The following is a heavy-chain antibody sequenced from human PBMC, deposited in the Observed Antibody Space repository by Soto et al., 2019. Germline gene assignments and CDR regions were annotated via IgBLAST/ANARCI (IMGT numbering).Heavy chain of an antibody. D-gene: IGHD2-15*01. CDR1: SGSITEYS. V-gene: IGHV4-4*07. J-gene: IGHJ4*02. CDR2: TYRDGTT. CDR3: ARVFYTDSGGYPRPIFDS. Sequence: SETLSLTCVVSSGSITEYSWTWIRRPAGKGLEWIGITYRDGTTSYNPSLESRVTMSLDTSKNHFSLELTSVTAADTALYYCARVFYTDSGGYPRPIFDSWVPGTLVTVSS.